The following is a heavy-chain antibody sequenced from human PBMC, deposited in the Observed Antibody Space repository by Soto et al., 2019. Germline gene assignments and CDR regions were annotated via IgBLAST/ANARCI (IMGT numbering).Heavy chain of an antibody. CDR3: ARENSPAGLDV. D-gene: IGHD6-13*01. CDR1: GFTFSNYE. J-gene: IGHJ6*02. Sequence: GSLRLSCTASGFTFSNYEMTWVRQAPGKGLEWVSYLSTSGSTMYYADSVKGRFTISRDNAKNSLFLQMSSLRAEDTAVHYCARENSPAGLDVWGQGTTVTVSS. V-gene: IGHV3-48*03. CDR2: LSTSGSTM.